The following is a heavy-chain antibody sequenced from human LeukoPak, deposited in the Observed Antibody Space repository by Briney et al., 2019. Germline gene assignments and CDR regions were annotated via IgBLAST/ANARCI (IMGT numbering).Heavy chain of an antibody. CDR2: LYRGGST. J-gene: IGHJ4*02. Sequence: GGSLRLSCAVSGFTVSSNHMSWVRRAPGKGLEWVSVLYRGGSTYYADSVKGRFTISRDNSKNTLFLQMNSLRAEDTAVYYCARGGELPSAFDYWGQGTLVTVSS. CDR3: ARGGELPSAFDY. V-gene: IGHV3-53*01. D-gene: IGHD1-26*01. CDR1: GFTVSSNH.